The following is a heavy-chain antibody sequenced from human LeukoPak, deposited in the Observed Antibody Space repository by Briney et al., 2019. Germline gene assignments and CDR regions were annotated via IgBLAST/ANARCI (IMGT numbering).Heavy chain of an antibody. J-gene: IGHJ5*02. CDR1: GGSISSYY. CDR3: ARVMSKDIWFGERGWFDP. V-gene: IGHV4-59*01. Sequence: SETLSLTCTVSGGSISSYYWSWIRQPPGKGLEWIGYIYYSGSTNYNPSLKSRVTISVDTSKNQFSLKLSSVTAADTAVYYCARVMSKDIWFGERGWFDPWGQGTLVTVSS. CDR2: IYYSGST. D-gene: IGHD3-10*01.